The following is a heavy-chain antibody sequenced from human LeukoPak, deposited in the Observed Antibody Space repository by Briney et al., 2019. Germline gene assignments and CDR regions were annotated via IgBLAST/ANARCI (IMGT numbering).Heavy chain of an antibody. Sequence: SETLSLTCAVYGGSFSGYYWSWIRQPPGKGLEWIGYIYYSGSTNYNPSLKSRVTISVDTSKNQFSLKLSSVTAADTAVYYCARGIAARPPYYYYYMDVWGKGTTVTVSS. V-gene: IGHV4-59*12. D-gene: IGHD6-6*01. CDR3: ARGIAARPPYYYYYMDV. J-gene: IGHJ6*03. CDR2: IYYSGST. CDR1: GGSFSGYY.